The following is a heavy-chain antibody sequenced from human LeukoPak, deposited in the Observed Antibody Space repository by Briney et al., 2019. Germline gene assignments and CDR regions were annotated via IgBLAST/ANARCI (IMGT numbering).Heavy chain of an antibody. D-gene: IGHD4-17*01. CDR1: GFTFNTYG. CDR3: ASHYGDYPDAFDI. CDR2: IWYDGSIK. J-gene: IGHJ3*02. V-gene: IGHV3-33*01. Sequence: GRSLRLSCAASGFTFNTYGMNWVRQAPGKGLEWVAVIWYDGSIKYYAESVKGRFTVSRGNSENTLYLQMNSLRAEDTAVYYCASHYGDYPDAFDIWGQGTMVTVSS.